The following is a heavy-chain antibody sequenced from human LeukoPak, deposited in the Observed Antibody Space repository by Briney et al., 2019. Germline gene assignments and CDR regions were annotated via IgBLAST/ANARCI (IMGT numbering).Heavy chain of an antibody. CDR3: AKRGDCSGTCTYDY. CDR1: GFTFSNYA. Sequence: GGSLRLSCAASGFTFSNYAIHWVRQAPGKGLEWVSIVGGRGVKTYYADPVKGRFTISRDNSKNTVYLQMNSLRAEDTAVYYCAKRGDCSGTCTYDYWGQGTLVTVSS. CDR2: VGGRGVKT. J-gene: IGHJ4*02. D-gene: IGHD2-2*01. V-gene: IGHV3-23*01.